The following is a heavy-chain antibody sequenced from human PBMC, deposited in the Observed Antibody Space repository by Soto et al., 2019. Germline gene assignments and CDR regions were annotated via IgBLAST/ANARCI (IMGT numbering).Heavy chain of an antibody. Sequence: QVQLVQSGAEVKKPGASVKVSCKASGYTFTSYDINWVRQATGQGFEYLGWMNPNSGNTGYVKKFQGRVTMTRDTAMSTAYMELSSLRSEDTAVYYCARGIKYGDDWKWFDPGGPGTLVTVSS. CDR2: MNPNSGNT. D-gene: IGHD4-17*01. CDR3: ARGIKYGDDWKWFDP. V-gene: IGHV1-8*01. J-gene: IGHJ5*02. CDR1: GYTFTSYD.